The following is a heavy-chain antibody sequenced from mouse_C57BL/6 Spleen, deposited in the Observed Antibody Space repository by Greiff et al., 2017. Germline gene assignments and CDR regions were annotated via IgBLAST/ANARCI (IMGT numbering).Heavy chain of an antibody. V-gene: IGHV1-82*01. J-gene: IGHJ4*01. Sequence: VQLVESGPELVKPGASVTTSCKASGSAFSSPWMNRVKQRSGKGLEWIGRISPGAGDTNYDGEFKGKATLTAGKSSSTAYMQLSSLTSEDSAVYFCARTSDAMDYRGQGASVSVSS. CDR2: ISPGAGDT. CDR1: GSAFSSPW. CDR3: ARTSDAMDY.